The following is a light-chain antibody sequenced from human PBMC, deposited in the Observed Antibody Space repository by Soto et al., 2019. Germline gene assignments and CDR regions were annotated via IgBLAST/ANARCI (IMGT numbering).Light chain of an antibody. CDR2: DVV. J-gene: IGKJ5*01. Sequence: EIVMTQSPATLSVSPGERATLSCRASHSVTTYLAWYQQKPGQAPRLLIYDVVNRATGIPARFNGSGSGTDFTLEISRVETDDVGIYYCMQSTQLPPTFGRGIRLEI. V-gene: IGKV3-11*01. CDR3: MQSTQLPPT. CDR1: HSVTTY.